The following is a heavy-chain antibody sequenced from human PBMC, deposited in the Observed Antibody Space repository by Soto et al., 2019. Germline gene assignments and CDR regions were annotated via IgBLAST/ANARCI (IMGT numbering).Heavy chain of an antibody. D-gene: IGHD2-2*03. Sequence: SGGGVVQPGRSLRLSCAASGFTFSSYGMHWVRQAPGKGLEWVAVISYDGSNKYYADSVKGRFTISRDNSKNTLYLQMNSLRAEDTAVYYCAKAGDGYCSSTSCYAGYFDYWGQGTLVTVSS. CDR3: AKAGDGYCSSTSCYAGYFDY. J-gene: IGHJ4*02. V-gene: IGHV3-30*18. CDR1: GFTFSSYG. CDR2: ISYDGSNK.